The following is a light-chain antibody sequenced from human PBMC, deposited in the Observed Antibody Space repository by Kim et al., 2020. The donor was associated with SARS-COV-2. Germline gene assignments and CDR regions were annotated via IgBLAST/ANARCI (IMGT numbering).Light chain of an antibody. J-gene: IGLJ3*02. V-gene: IGLV10-54*01. CDR3: SAWDRSLSAWV. CDR2: RNN. Sequence: SQTATPTCTRNSNNVGDEGAAWLQQHQGHPPKLLSYRNNNRPSGISERFSASKSGNTASLTITGLQPEDEADYYCSAWDRSLSAWVFGGGTQLTVL. CDR1: SNNVGDEG.